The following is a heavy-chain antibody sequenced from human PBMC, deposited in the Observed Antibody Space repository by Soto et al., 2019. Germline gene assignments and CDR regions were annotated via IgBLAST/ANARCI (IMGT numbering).Heavy chain of an antibody. Sequence: GESLKISCKGSGYSFTSYWIGWVRQMPGKGLEWMGIIYPGDSYTKYSPSFQGHVTISADKSISTAYLQWSSLKASDTAMYYCARRHSSSSAFDPWGQGTLVTVSS. CDR1: GYSFTSYW. V-gene: IGHV5-51*01. J-gene: IGHJ5*02. CDR2: IYPGDSYT. CDR3: ARRHSSSSAFDP. D-gene: IGHD6-13*01.